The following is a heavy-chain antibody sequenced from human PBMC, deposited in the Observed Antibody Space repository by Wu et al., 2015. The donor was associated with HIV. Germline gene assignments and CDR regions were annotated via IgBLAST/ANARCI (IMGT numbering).Heavy chain of an antibody. J-gene: IGHJ4*02. Sequence: QVQLVQSGPEVKKPGASVKVSCKASGYNFTDYYMHWMRQAPGQGPEWMGWIHPKSGDTNYAQKFQGRVAMTRDTSISTAYMELSRLRSDDTAVYYCARGGRTGTTDYWGQGTLVTVSS. CDR1: GYNFTDYY. V-gene: IGHV1-2*02. CDR3: ARGGRTGTTDY. CDR2: IHPKSGDT. D-gene: IGHD1-7*01.